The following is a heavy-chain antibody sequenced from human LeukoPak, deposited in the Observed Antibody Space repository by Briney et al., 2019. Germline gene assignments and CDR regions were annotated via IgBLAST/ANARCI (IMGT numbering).Heavy chain of an antibody. Sequence: GASVKVSCKASGGTFCSYAISWVRQAPGQGLEWMGGIIPIFGIANYAQKFQGRVTITADESTSTAYIELSSLRSEDTAVYYCARAWYSSSWYKGNYYYGMDVWGQGTTVTVSS. CDR3: ARAWYSSSWYKGNYYYGMDV. D-gene: IGHD6-13*01. J-gene: IGHJ6*02. CDR2: IIPIFGIA. V-gene: IGHV1-69*13. CDR1: GGTFCSYA.